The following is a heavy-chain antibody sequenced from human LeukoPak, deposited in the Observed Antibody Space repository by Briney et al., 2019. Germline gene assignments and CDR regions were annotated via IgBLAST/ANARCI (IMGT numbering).Heavy chain of an antibody. D-gene: IGHD6-19*01. J-gene: IGHJ4*02. CDR2: IYHSGST. CDR1: GYSISSGYY. V-gene: IGHV4-38-2*02. CDR3: ARDQQWLVL. Sequence: SETLSLTCTVSGYSISSGYYWGWIRQPPGKGLEWIGSIYHSGSTFYNPSLKSRVTIPVDTSKNQFSLKLSSVTAADTAVYYCARDQQWLVLWGQGTLVTVSS.